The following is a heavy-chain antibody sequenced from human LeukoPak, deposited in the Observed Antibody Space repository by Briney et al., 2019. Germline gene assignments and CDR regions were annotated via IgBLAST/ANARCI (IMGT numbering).Heavy chain of an antibody. CDR2: INHSGST. V-gene: IGHV4-34*01. Sequence: PSETLSLTCAVYGGSFSGYYWSWIRQPPGKGLEWIGEINHSGSTNYNPSLKSRVTISVDTSKNQFSLKLSSVTAADTAVYYCARLGPSGWARGLDYWGQGTLVTVSS. J-gene: IGHJ4*02. D-gene: IGHD6-19*01. CDR3: ARLGPSGWARGLDY. CDR1: GGSFSGYY.